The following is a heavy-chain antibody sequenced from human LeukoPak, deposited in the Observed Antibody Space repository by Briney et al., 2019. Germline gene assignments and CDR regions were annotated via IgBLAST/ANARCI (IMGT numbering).Heavy chain of an antibody. J-gene: IGHJ5*02. D-gene: IGHD3-10*01. CDR3: ARVRFGEFP. Sequence: GGSLRLSCAASGFTFSSYEMNWVPQAPGKGLEGGSYISSSGSTIYYADSVKGRFTISRDNAKNSLYLQMNSLRAENTAVYYCARVRFGEFPWGQGTLVTVSS. V-gene: IGHV3-48*03. CDR1: GFTFSSYE. CDR2: ISSSGSTI.